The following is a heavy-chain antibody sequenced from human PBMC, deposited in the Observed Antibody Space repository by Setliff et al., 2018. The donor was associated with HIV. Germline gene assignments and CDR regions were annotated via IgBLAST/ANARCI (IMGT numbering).Heavy chain of an antibody. V-gene: IGHV3-21*05. CDR1: GFTFSSYS. Sequence: GGSLRLSCAASGFTFSSYSMNWVRQAPGKGLEWVSYISSSTIYYADSLKGRFTISRDNAKNSLYLQMNSLRAEDTAVYYCARAVHSGWYYFDYWGQGTLVTVSS. CDR3: ARAVHSGWYYFDY. D-gene: IGHD6-19*01. J-gene: IGHJ4*02. CDR2: ISSSTI.